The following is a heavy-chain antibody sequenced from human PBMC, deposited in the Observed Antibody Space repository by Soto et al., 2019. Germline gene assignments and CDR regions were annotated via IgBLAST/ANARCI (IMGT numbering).Heavy chain of an antibody. D-gene: IGHD2-21*01. CDR2: TYYRSKWYY. V-gene: IGHV6-1*01. Sequence: HTLSLTCAITGDRVSSNSAGWSWVRQSPSRGLEWLGRTYYRSKWYYEYAVSVRGRITINPDTSKNQYSLQLNSVTPEDTAVYCCARGEKYCGRIFDYWGQGTLVTVSS. CDR3: ARGEKYCGRIFDY. CDR1: GDRVSSNSAG. J-gene: IGHJ4*01.